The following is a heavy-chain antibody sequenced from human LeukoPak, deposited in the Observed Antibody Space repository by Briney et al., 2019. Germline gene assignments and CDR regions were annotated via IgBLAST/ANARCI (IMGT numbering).Heavy chain of an antibody. CDR2: IYYSGST. V-gene: IGHV4-59*01. D-gene: IGHD5-18*01. CDR3: ARAQLWFSVPYYMDV. CDR1: GGSIISYY. Sequence: PSETLSLTCTVSGGSIISYYWSWIRQPPGKELEWIGYIYYSGSTNYNPSLKSRVTISVDTSKNQFSLKLTSVTAADTAVYYCARAQLWFSVPYYMDVWGKGTTVTVSS. J-gene: IGHJ6*03.